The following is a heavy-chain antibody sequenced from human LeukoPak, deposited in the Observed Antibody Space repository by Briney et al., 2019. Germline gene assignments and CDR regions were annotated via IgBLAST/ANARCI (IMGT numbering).Heavy chain of an antibody. J-gene: IGHJ4*02. Sequence: SVKVSCKASGYTFTSYGISWVRQAPGQGLEWMGRIIPILGIANYAQKFQGRVTITADKSTSAAYMELSSLRSEDTAVYYCARDRGITMVRGVLNYWGQGTLVTVSS. CDR2: IIPILGIA. CDR3: ARDRGITMVRGVLNY. D-gene: IGHD3-10*01. CDR1: GYTFTSYG. V-gene: IGHV1-69*04.